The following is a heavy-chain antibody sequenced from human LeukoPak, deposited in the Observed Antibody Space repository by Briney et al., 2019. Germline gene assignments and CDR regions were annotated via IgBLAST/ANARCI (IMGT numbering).Heavy chain of an antibody. CDR2: IDDGGNT. CDR3: ARFSRITWGDWGDAFDI. Sequence: SETLSLTCSVYGGSFSDYFWSWLRQSPGKRVERIWEIDDGGNTNYNPSLISRVIVSMEKSKKQFSLVMRSVTAADTAVYYCARFSRITWGDWGDAFDIWGQGTTVIVSS. CDR1: GGSFSDYF. J-gene: IGHJ3*02. V-gene: IGHV4-34*01. D-gene: IGHD2-21*02.